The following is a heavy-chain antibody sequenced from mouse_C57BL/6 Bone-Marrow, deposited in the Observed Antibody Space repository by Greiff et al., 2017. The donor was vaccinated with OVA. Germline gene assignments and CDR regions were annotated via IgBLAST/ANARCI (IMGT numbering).Heavy chain of an antibody. CDR3: ASRSFAY. CDR2: ISSGGSYT. CDR1: GFTFSSYG. J-gene: IGHJ3*01. Sequence: EVKLVESGGDLVKPGGSLKLSCAASGFTFSSYGMSWVRQTPDKRLEWVATISSGGSYTYYPDSVKGRFTISRDNAKNTLYLQMSSLKSEDTAMYYCASRSFAYLGQGTLVTVSA. V-gene: IGHV5-6*02.